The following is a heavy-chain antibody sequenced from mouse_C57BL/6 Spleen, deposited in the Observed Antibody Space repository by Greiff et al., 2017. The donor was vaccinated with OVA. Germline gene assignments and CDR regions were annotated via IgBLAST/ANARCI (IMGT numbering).Heavy chain of an antibody. CDR2: IYPRSGNT. V-gene: IGHV1-81*01. J-gene: IGHJ3*01. CDR1: GYTFTSYG. Sequence: QVQLQQSGAELARPGASVKLSCKASGYTFTSYGISWVKQRTGQGLEWIGEIYPRSGNTYYNEKFKGKAKLTADKYSSTAYMELRSLTSEDSAVYFCAREGGSFFAYWGQGTLVTVSA. CDR3: AREGGSFFAY. D-gene: IGHD1-1*02.